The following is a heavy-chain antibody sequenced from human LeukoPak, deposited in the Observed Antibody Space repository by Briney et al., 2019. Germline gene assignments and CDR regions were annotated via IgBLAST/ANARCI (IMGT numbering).Heavy chain of an antibody. V-gene: IGHV1-2*02. D-gene: IGHD1-1*01. CDR2: INPNSGGT. J-gene: IGHJ4*02. CDR3: ARDYELGTPGSAYEYFDN. CDR1: GYTFTGYY. Sequence: GASVKVSCKASGYTFTGYYMHWVRQAPGQGLEWMGWINPNSGGTNYAQKFQGRVTMTRDTSISTAYMELSRLRSDDTAVYYCARDYELGTPGSAYEYFDNWGQGTLLTVSS.